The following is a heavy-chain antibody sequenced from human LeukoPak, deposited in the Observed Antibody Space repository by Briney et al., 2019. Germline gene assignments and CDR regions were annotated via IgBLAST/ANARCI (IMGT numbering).Heavy chain of an antibody. J-gene: IGHJ4*02. D-gene: IGHD3-22*01. Sequence: TTSETLSLTCTVCGGSISSSSYYWGWIRQPPGQGLEWIGSIYYSGSTYYNPSLKSRVTISVDTSKNQFSLKLSSVTAADTAVYYCARHRLRLNPRAIVVVTEFDYWGQGTLVTVSS. V-gene: IGHV4-39*01. CDR1: GGSISSSSYY. CDR2: IYYSGST. CDR3: ARHRLRLNPRAIVVVTEFDY.